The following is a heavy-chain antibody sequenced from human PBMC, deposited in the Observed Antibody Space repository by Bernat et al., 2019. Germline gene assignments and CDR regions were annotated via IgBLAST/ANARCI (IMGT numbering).Heavy chain of an antibody. CDR2: IKSKTDGGTT. J-gene: IGHJ4*02. CDR3: ARGQVATIWERHPRSFDY. Sequence: EVQLVESGGGLVKPGGSLRLSCAASGFTFSNAWMNWVRQAPGKGLEWVGRIKSKTDGGTTDYAAPVKGRFTISRDDSKNTLYLQMNSLRAEDTAVYYCARGQVATIWERHPRSFDYWGQGTLVTVSS. D-gene: IGHD5-12*01. V-gene: IGHV3-15*07. CDR1: GFTFSNAW.